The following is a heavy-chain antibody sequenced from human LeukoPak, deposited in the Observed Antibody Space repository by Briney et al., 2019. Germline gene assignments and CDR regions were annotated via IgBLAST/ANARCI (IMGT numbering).Heavy chain of an antibody. Sequence: ASVTVSCKASGYTFTGYYMHWVRQAPGQGLEWMGWINPNSGGTNYAQKFQGRVTMTRDTSISTAYTELSRLRSDDTAVYYCARGLGTRPGAFDIWGQGTMVTVSS. CDR2: INPNSGGT. D-gene: IGHD7-27*01. CDR3: ARGLGTRPGAFDI. J-gene: IGHJ3*02. CDR1: GYTFTGYY. V-gene: IGHV1-2*02.